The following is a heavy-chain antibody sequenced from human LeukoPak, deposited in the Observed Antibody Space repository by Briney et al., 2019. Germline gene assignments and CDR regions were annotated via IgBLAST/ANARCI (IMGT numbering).Heavy chain of an antibody. J-gene: IGHJ5*02. Sequence: PGETLRLSCAASGFTFSSHGMNWVRQAPGNGLEWVSGITGSGGNRYYADSVKGRFTISRDNSKNTLYLQMNSLRAEDTAVYYCAKDDNYIRFVSWGQGTLVTVSS. CDR1: GFTFSSHG. CDR3: AKDDNYIRFVS. CDR2: ITGSGGNR. V-gene: IGHV3-23*01. D-gene: IGHD3-16*01.